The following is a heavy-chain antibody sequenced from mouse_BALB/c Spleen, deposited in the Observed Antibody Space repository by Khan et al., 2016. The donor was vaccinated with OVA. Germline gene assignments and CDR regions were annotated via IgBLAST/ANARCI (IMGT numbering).Heavy chain of an antibody. J-gene: IGHJ4*01. CDR2: INTYTGEP. D-gene: IGHD1-1*01. CDR1: GYTFTNYG. Sequence: LVESGPELKKPGETVKISCKASGYTFTNYGMNWVKQAPGKGLKWMGWINTYTGEPTYADDFKGRFAFSLETSASTAYLQIDNLKNEDTATYFCARPHYFSYVLDSWGQGTSVTVSS. V-gene: IGHV9-3-1*01. CDR3: ARPHYFSYVLDS.